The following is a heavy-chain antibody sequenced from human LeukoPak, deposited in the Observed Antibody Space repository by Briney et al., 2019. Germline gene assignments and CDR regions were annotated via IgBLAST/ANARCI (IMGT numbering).Heavy chain of an antibody. J-gene: IGHJ4*02. Sequence: GGSLRLSCAASGFTFNDYGMSWVRQVPGKGLEWVSGINWKGDSASYADSVKGRFTLSRDNAKNSLSLQMNSLRADDTALYYCARVGPSGGPFDYWGQGTLVTVSS. CDR1: GFTFNDYG. CDR2: INWKGDSA. D-gene: IGHD2-8*02. V-gene: IGHV3-20*04. CDR3: ARVGPSGGPFDY.